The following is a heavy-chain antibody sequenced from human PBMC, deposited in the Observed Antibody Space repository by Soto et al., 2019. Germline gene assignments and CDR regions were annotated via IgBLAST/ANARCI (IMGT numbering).Heavy chain of an antibody. Sequence: ILSLTCSVSGNSISISRFYRNWISQHPGKGLEWIGYISYSGSTYYNPSLKSRVTISIDTSKNQFSLVLSSVTAADTALYSCARERIVATGNTIDYWGQGTLVTVSS. V-gene: IGHV4-31*03. J-gene: IGHJ4*02. CDR2: ISYSGST. D-gene: IGHD6-13*01. CDR3: ARERIVATGNTIDY. CDR1: GNSISISRFY.